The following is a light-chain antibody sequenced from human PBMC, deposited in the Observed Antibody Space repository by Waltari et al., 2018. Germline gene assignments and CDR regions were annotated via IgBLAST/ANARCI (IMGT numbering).Light chain of an antibody. V-gene: IGKV3-15*01. CDR3: QQYNNWPLWT. Sequence: EIVMTQSPATLSVSPGERATLSYRASQSVSSNLAWYQQIPGQAPRHLIYGASTRATGIPARFSGSGSGTEFTLTISSLQSEDFAVYYCQQYNNWPLWTFGQGTKVEIK. J-gene: IGKJ1*01. CDR2: GAS. CDR1: QSVSSN.